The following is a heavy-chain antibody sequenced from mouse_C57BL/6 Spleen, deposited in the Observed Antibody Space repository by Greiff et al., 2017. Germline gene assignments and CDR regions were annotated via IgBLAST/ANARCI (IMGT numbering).Heavy chain of an antibody. CDR1: EYEFPSHD. V-gene: IGHV5-2*03. Sequence: EVKLVESGGGLVQPGESLKLSCESNEYEFPSHDMSWVRKTPEKRLELVAAINSDGGSTYYPDTMERRFIISSDNTKKPLYLQMISLRSEDTALYYCAITTVVSTAYWGQGTLVTVSA. CDR2: INSDGGST. CDR3: AITTVVSTAY. D-gene: IGHD1-1*01. J-gene: IGHJ3*01.